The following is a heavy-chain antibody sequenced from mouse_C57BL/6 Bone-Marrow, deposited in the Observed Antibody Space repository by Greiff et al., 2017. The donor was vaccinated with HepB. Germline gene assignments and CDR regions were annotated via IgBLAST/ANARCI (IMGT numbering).Heavy chain of an antibody. CDR2: IDPSDSYT. Sequence: QVQLQQPGAELVKPGASVKLSCKASGYTFTSYWMQWVKQRPGQGLEWIGEIDPSDSYTNYNQKFKGKATLTVDTSSSTAYMQLSSLTSEDSAVYYCARRRGIYYAMDYWGQGTSVTVSS. CDR3: ARRRGIYYAMDY. CDR1: GYTFTSYW. V-gene: IGHV1-50*01. J-gene: IGHJ4*01.